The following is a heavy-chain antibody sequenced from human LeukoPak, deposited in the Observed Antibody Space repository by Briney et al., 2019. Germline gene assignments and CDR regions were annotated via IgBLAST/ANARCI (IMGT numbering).Heavy chain of an antibody. D-gene: IGHD1-26*01. V-gene: IGHV4-38-2*01. CDR3: ARRDSGSPWDY. Sequence: PSETLSLICAVSGYSISSGYYWGWIRQPPGQGLEWIGSIYHSGSAYYNPSLKSRVTISVDTSKNQFSLKLSSVTAADTAVYYCARRDSGSPWDYWGQGTLVTVSS. CDR2: IYHSGSA. J-gene: IGHJ4*02. CDR1: GYSISSGYY.